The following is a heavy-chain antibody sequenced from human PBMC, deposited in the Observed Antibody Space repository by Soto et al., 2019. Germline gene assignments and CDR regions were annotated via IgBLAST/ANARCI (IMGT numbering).Heavy chain of an antibody. Sequence: PSQTLSLSCDISGDSVSNDFYTWDWIRHSPSRGLDWLGRTYYRSRWYNDYADSVKGRIAVNPDTSKNKFSLHLTSVTPEDTAMYDCEAYRSEKKTFVYWAPGTMVTFSS. V-gene: IGHV6-1*01. CDR1: GDSVSNDFYT. J-gene: IGHJ4*02. CDR2: TYYRSRWYN. D-gene: IGHD6-19*01. CDR3: EAYRSEKKTFVY.